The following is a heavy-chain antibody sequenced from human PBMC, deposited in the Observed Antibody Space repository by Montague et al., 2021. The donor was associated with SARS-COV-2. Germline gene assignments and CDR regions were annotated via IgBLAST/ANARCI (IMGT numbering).Heavy chain of an antibody. CDR2: IYTSGXT. J-gene: IGHJ4*02. D-gene: IGHD3-9*01. CDR1: GGSISSGSYY. Sequence: TLSLTCTVSGGSISSGSYYWNWIRQPGGKGLEWIGRIYTSGXTXYXXXXKXRVTISVDTSKNQSSLKLSSVTAADTAVYYCARESLHLTGYYNDYFDYWGQGTLVTVSS. CDR3: ARESLHLTGYYNDYFDY. V-gene: IGHV4-61*02.